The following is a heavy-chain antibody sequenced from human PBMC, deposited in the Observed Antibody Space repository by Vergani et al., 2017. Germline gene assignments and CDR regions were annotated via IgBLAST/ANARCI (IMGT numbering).Heavy chain of an antibody. V-gene: IGHV3-30*18. CDR2: ISYDGTQK. D-gene: IGHD5-12*01. Sequence: QVHLVESGGGVVQPGRSLRLSCVVSGFTSSYYGMHWVRQAPGKGLEWVAVISYDGTQKYYADSVKGRFTISRDNSKSTLYLQMNSLRTEDTAVYYCAKANPRKSGYDYLYYYHAMDVWGQGTTVTVSS. CDR3: AKANPRKSGYDYLYYYHAMDV. CDR1: GFTSSYYG. J-gene: IGHJ6*02.